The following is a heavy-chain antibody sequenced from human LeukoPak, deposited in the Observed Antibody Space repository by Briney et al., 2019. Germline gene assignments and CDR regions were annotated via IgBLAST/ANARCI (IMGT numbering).Heavy chain of an antibody. V-gene: IGHV3-48*03. CDR3: ARDAHSNQLLSWGAT. D-gene: IGHD2-2*01. J-gene: IGHJ6*04. CDR1: GFTFSSYE. CDR2: ISSGGSTI. Sequence: GGSLRLSCAASGFTFSSYEMNWVRQAPGKGLEWVSYISSGGSTIYYADSVKGRFTISRDNAKNSLYLQMNSLRAEATAVYYCARDAHSNQLLSWGATWGKGTPVTVSS.